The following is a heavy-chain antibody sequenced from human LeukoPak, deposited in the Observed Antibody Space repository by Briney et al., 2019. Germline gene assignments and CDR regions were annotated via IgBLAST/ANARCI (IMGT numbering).Heavy chain of an antibody. CDR2: IYESGRT. D-gene: IGHD6-13*01. V-gene: IGHV4-39*01. Sequence: SETLSLTCTVSGGSISSGYYYWGWIRQPPGKGLEWIGGIYESGRTHYNPSLRSRVTISVDTSKNQFSLELSSVTAADTAVYYCARGDSSSWSLFDYWGQGTLVTVSS. CDR1: GGSISSGYYY. CDR3: ARGDSSSWSLFDY. J-gene: IGHJ4*02.